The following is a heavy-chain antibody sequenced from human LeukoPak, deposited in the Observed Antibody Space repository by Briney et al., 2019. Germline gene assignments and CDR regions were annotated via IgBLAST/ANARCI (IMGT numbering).Heavy chain of an antibody. V-gene: IGHV4-59*07. CDR1: GGCMRGLY. Sequence: PSDTLSLTCTVSGGCMRGLYWICMRQPRGGGREGIGYIYYSGSTIYNLSVRRRVPISIDTSKKQFCLKVSSVTAADTAVYYCASNYSGSGSLDYWGQGTLVTVCS. CDR2: IYYSGST. CDR3: ASNYSGSGSLDY. D-gene: IGHD3-10*01. J-gene: IGHJ4*02.